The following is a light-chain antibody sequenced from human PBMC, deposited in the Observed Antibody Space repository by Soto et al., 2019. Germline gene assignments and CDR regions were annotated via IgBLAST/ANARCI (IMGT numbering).Light chain of an antibody. CDR2: AAS. J-gene: IGKJ1*01. V-gene: IGKV1-39*01. Sequence: DIQMTQSPLSLSASVGARVTITCRARQSISSYLNWYQQKPGKAPKLLIYAASSLQSGVPSRFSGSGSGTDFALTISRLQPEDFATYYCQQSYSTPRTFGQGTKVEIK. CDR3: QQSYSTPRT. CDR1: QSISSY.